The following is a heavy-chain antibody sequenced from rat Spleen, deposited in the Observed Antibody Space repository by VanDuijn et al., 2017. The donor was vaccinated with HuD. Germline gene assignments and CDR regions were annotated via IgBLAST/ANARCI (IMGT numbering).Heavy chain of an antibody. CDR2: IIYDGSST. D-gene: IGHD1-2*01. CDR1: GFTFNNYW. Sequence: EVQLVESGGGLVQPGRSLKLSCVASGFTFNNYWMTWIRQAPTKGLEWVATIIYDGSSTYYRDSVKGRFTISRDNAKNTQYLQMDSLRSEDTATYYCARDYSNYFPYWYFDFWGPGTMVTVSS. J-gene: IGHJ1*01. CDR3: ARDYSNYFPYWYFDF. V-gene: IGHV5-31*01.